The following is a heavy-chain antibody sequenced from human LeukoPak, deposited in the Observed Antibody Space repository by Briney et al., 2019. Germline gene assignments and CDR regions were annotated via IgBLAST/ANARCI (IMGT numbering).Heavy chain of an antibody. J-gene: IGHJ3*02. CDR3: ARDRRAETGTNAFDI. V-gene: IGHV1-2*02. CDR2: MNPNSGGT. CDR1: GYTFTDYY. D-gene: IGHD6-19*01. Sequence: ASVKVSCKASGYTFTDYYMHWVRQAPGQGLEWMGWMNPNSGGTNYALKFQGRVTMTRDTSISTAYMELSGLRSDDTAIYYCARDRRAETGTNAFDIWGQGTMVIVSS.